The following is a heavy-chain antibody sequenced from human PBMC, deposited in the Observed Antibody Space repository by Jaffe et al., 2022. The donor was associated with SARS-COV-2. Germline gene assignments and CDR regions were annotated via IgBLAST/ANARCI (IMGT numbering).Heavy chain of an antibody. D-gene: IGHD5-18*01. CDR1: GYSFTSYW. J-gene: IGHJ5*02. CDR2: IYPGDSDT. Sequence: EVQLVQSGAEVKKPGESLKISCKGSGYSFTSYWIGWVRQMPGKGLEWMGIIYPGDSDTRYSPSFQGQVTISADKSISTAYLQWSSLKASDTAMYYCARGLSLPDRGYSYGYPWGQGTLVTVSS. CDR3: ARGLSLPDRGYSYGYP. V-gene: IGHV5-51*01.